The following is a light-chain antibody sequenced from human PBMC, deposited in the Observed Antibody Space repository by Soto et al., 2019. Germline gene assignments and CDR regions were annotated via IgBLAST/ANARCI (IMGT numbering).Light chain of an antibody. CDR3: TSYTTPSTVI. J-gene: IGLJ2*01. CDR2: EVK. CDR1: SSDVGSYNR. V-gene: IGLV2-18*02. Sequence: QSALTQPPSVSGSPGQSVTISCTGTSSDVGSYNRVSWYQQPPGTVPRLLIYEVKDRRSGVPDRFSGSKSGNTASLTISGLQAEDEADYYCTSYTTPSTVIFGGGTKLTVL.